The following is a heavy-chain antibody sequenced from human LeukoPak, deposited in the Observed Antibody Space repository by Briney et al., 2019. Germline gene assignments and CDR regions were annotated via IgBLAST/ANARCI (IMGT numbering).Heavy chain of an antibody. CDR1: GFTVSSNY. CDR3: ARGTYWLYY. D-gene: IGHD3-9*01. Sequence: GGSLRLSCAASGFTVSSNYMTWVRQAPGERPEWVANIKPDGGEKSYVDSVKGRFTISRDNAKNSLYLQMSSLTAEDTAVYYCARGTYWLYYWGQGTLLTASS. CDR2: IKPDGGEK. J-gene: IGHJ4*02. V-gene: IGHV3-7*01.